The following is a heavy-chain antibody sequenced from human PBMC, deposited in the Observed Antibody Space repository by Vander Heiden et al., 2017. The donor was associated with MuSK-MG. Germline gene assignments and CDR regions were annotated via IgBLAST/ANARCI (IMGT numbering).Heavy chain of an antibody. Sequence: QAQLVQSGAAVKKPGASVKVSCQAPGNTFTSCYMHWVQQAPGQGLEWMGIINPSGGSTSYAQKFQGRVTMTRDTSTSTVYMELSSLRSEDTAVYYCARDQVAGGNDYWGQGTLVTVSS. D-gene: IGHD6-19*01. J-gene: IGHJ4*02. CDR2: INPSGGST. CDR3: ARDQVAGGNDY. CDR1: GNTFTSCY. V-gene: IGHV1-46*03.